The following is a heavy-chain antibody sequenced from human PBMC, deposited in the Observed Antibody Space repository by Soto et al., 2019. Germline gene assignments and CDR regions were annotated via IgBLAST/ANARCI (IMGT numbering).Heavy chain of an antibody. Sequence: QVQLVESGGGVVQPGRSLRLSCAASGFTFSSYAMHWVRQAPGKGLEWVAVISYDGSNKYYADSVKGRFTISRDNSRSTLYLQMNSLRAEDTAVYYCARVQLPRREGYCNNGVCYTGESEYFQHWGQGTLVTVSS. CDR1: GFTFSSYA. D-gene: IGHD2-8*01. V-gene: IGHV3-30-3*01. J-gene: IGHJ1*01. CDR3: ARVQLPRREGYCNNGVCYTGESEYFQH. CDR2: ISYDGSNK.